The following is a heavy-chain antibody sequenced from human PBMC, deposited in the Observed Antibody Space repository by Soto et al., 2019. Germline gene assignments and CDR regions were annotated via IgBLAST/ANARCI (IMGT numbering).Heavy chain of an antibody. D-gene: IGHD1-1*01. J-gene: IGHJ4*02. Sequence: QVQLQESGPGLVKPSETLSLTCTVSGGSISSYYWSWIRQTPGKGLEWIGYIYYSGSTNYNPSLKSRFTISVDTSKNQFSLKLSSVTAADTAVYYCAISGRYQGNFDYWGQGTLVTVSS. CDR3: AISGRYQGNFDY. CDR2: IYYSGST. V-gene: IGHV4-59*08. CDR1: GGSISSYY.